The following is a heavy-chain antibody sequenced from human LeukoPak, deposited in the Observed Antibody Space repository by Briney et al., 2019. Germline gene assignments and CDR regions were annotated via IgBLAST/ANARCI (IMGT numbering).Heavy chain of an antibody. Sequence: PSETLSLTCTVSGGSISSYYWSWIRQPAGKGLEWIGRIYTSGSTNYNPSLKSRVTMSVDTSKNQFSLKLSSVTAADTAVYYCAMIAVAGNPDYFDYWGQGTLVTVSS. J-gene: IGHJ4*02. V-gene: IGHV4-4*07. CDR2: IYTSGST. CDR1: GGSISSYY. CDR3: AMIAVAGNPDYFDY. D-gene: IGHD6-19*01.